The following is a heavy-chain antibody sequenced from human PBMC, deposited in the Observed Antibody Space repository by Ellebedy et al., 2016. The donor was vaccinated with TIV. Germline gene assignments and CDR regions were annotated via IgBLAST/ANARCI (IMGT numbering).Heavy chain of an antibody. D-gene: IGHD3-9*01. Sequence: GESLKISCAASGFTFSSHAMSWVRQAPGKGLEWVSAISGSGGSTYYADSVKGRFTISRDNAKNSLYLQMNSLTAEDTAVYYCARDLRGDILTGQDAFDIWGQGTMVTVSS. J-gene: IGHJ3*02. V-gene: IGHV3-23*01. CDR1: GFTFSSHA. CDR2: ISGSGGST. CDR3: ARDLRGDILTGQDAFDI.